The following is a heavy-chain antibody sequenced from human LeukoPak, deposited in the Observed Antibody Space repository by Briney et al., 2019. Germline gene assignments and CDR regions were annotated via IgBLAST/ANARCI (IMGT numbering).Heavy chain of an antibody. V-gene: IGHV4-59*01. J-gene: IGHJ5*02. D-gene: IGHD3-10*02. CDR1: GGSISSYY. CDR3: ASTRVGLWFDP. Sequence: KPSETLSLTCTVSGGSISSYYWSWIRQPPGKGLGWIGYIYYSGSTNYNPSLKSRVTISVDTSKNQFSPKLSSVTAADTAVYYCASTRVGLWFDPWGQGTLVTVSS. CDR2: IYYSGST.